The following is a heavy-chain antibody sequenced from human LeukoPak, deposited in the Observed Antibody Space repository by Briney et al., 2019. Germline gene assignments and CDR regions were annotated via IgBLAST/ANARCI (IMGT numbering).Heavy chain of an antibody. CDR1: GFTFSSYA. CDR2: ISGSGGST. CDR3: AKTKDTIFGVVKSPLDY. V-gene: IGHV3-23*01. J-gene: IGHJ4*02. Sequence: GGSLRLSCAASGFTFSSYAMSWVRQAPGKGLEWVSAISGSGGSTYYADSVKGRFTISRDNSKNTLYLQVNSLRAEDTAVYYCAKTKDTIFGVVKSPLDYWGQGTLVTVSS. D-gene: IGHD3-3*01.